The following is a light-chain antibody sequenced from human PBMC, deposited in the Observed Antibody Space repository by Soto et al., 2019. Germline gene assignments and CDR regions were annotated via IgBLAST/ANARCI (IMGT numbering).Light chain of an antibody. V-gene: IGKV3-11*01. J-gene: IGKJ4*01. CDR3: QQRSNWPST. Sequence: EIVLTQSPATLSLSPGDRATLSCRASQSVSSYLAWYQQKPGQAPRLLIYDASNRATGIPARFSGSGSGTDFPLTITTLEPEDFAGYYCQQRSNWPSTFGGGTKVEIK. CDR1: QSVSSY. CDR2: DAS.